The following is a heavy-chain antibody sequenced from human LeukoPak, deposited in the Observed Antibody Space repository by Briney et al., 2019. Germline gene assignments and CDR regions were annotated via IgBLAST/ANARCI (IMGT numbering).Heavy chain of an antibody. D-gene: IGHD3-22*01. CDR2: ISGSGGST. CDR3: ANPTVVVAYGIDY. V-gene: IGHV3-23*01. J-gene: IGHJ4*02. Sequence: GGSLRLSCAASGFTVSSNYMSWVRQAPGKGLEWVSAISGSGGSTYYADSVKGRFTISRDNSKNTLYLQMNSLRAEDTAVYYCANPTVVVAYGIDYWGQGTLVTVSS. CDR1: GFTVSSNY.